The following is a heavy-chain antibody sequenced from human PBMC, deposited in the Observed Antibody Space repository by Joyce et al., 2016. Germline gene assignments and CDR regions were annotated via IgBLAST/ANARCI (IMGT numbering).Heavy chain of an antibody. D-gene: IGHD4-23*01. J-gene: IGHJ4*02. CDR2: IDRSRKFI. V-gene: IGHV3-21*06. CDR1: GFTFSSYS. Sequence: EVQLVESGGGLAKPGGSLRLSCAASGFTFSSYSMSWVRQTARKGLEWVSAIDRSRKFIDYADSVKGRFTISRDNAKNLIYLEMNSLRAEDTAVYFCARSVEDRPFDSWGQGTLVTVSS. CDR3: ARSVEDRPFDS.